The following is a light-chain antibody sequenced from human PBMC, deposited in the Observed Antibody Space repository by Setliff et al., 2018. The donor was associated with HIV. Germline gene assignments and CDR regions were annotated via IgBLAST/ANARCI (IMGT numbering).Light chain of an antibody. CDR3: LSYTSSTPLYV. Sequence: QSVLTQPASVSGSPGQSITISCTGTSSDVGTYNFVSWYQQHPGKAPKLMIYDVSNRPSGISNRFSASKSGNTASLTISGLQAEDEADYYCLSYTSSTPLYVFGTGTKVT. CDR2: DVS. J-gene: IGLJ1*01. CDR1: SSDVGTYNF. V-gene: IGLV2-14*03.